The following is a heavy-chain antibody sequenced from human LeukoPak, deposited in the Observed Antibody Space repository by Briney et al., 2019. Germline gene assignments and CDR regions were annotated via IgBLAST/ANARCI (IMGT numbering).Heavy chain of an antibody. CDR2: INPNSGGT. D-gene: IGHD1-26*01. Sequence: ASVKVSCKASRYTFAGYSMHWVRQAPGQGLEWMGWINPNSGGTNYAQKFQGRVTMTGDTSISTAYMELSRLTSDDTAVYYCARGRGSYSLDYWGQGTLVAVSS. J-gene: IGHJ4*02. CDR3: ARGRGSYSLDY. V-gene: IGHV1-2*02. CDR1: RYTFAGYS.